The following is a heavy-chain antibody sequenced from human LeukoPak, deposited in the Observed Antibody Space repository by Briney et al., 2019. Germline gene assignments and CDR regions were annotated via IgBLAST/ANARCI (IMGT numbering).Heavy chain of an antibody. CDR2: ISAYNGNT. J-gene: IGHJ5*02. Sequence: ASVKVSCKASGYTFTSYGISWVRQAPGQGLERMGWISAYNGNTNYAQKLQGRVTMTTDTSTSTAYMELRSLRSDDTAVYYCARNRDIYGSGSYYQNWFDPWGQGTLVTVSS. CDR3: ARNRDIYGSGSYYQNWFDP. D-gene: IGHD3-10*01. V-gene: IGHV1-18*04. CDR1: GYTFTSYG.